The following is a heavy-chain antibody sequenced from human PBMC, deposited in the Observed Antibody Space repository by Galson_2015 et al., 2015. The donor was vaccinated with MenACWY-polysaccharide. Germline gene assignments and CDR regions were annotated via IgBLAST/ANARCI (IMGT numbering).Heavy chain of an antibody. CDR2: MSHSGSNI. D-gene: IGHD2/OR15-2a*01. V-gene: IGHV3-11*01. J-gene: IGHJ4*02. CDR3: ATDRLLDV. Sequence: SLRLSCKASGFTFTDYDMSWMRQTPGKGLECVSRMSHSGSNIDNAHTLMGRVAMSRDNAKNSMYLDMNSLRVEDSDVYSCATDRLLDVWGQGTLVIVSS. CDR1: GFTFTDYD.